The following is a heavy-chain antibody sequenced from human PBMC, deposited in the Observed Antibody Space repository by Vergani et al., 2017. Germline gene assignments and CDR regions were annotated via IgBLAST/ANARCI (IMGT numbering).Heavy chain of an antibody. CDR1: GVSVPDYN. D-gene: IGHD1-1*01. V-gene: IGHV4-59*02. CDR2: LSTTGGA. J-gene: IGHJ5*02. CDR3: AGDTHNWQRADR. Sequence: QAQLQESGPGLVKPSETLSLTCHVFGVSVPDYNCNWIRQAPGKGLEWIGSLSTTGGATHASHNPSLKSRVSISVDTSKSQFSLRLNSVTAADSAIYYCAGDTHNWQRADRWGQGLLVSVSS.